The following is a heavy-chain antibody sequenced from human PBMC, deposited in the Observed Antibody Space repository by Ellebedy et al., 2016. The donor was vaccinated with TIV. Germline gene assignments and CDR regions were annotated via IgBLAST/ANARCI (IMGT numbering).Heavy chain of an antibody. CDR3: ASLATVVTTYYYYGMDV. V-gene: IGHV1-2*02. D-gene: IGHD4-23*01. CDR1: GYTFTGYY. CDR2: INPNSGGT. Sequence: ASVKVSXKASGYTFTGYYMHWVRQAPGQGLEWMGWINPNSGGTNYAQKFQGRVTMTRDTSISTAYMELSRLRSDDTAVYYCASLATVVTTYYYYGMDVWGQGTTVTVSS. J-gene: IGHJ6*02.